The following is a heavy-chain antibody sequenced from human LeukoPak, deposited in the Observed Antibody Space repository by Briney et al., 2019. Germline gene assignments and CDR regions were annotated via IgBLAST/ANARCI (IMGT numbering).Heavy chain of an antibody. Sequence: GGSLRLSCAASGFTFSSYAMSWVRQAPGKGLEWVSAISGSGGSTYYADSVKGRFTISRDNFKNTLYLQMNSLRAEDTAVYYCARDLGYSNYAYNWFDPWGQGTLVTVSS. CDR2: ISGSGGST. J-gene: IGHJ5*02. D-gene: IGHD4-4*01. CDR3: ARDLGYSNYAYNWFDP. V-gene: IGHV3-23*01. CDR1: GFTFSSYA.